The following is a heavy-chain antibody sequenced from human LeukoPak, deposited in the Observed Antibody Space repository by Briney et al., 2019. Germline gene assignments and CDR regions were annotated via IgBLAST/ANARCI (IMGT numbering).Heavy chain of an antibody. J-gene: IGHJ3*01. V-gene: IGHV1-2*02. CDR3: ARGKDDSTGHYDAFDV. CDR2: INPKSGDT. Sequence: ASVKVSCKASGYSFSDNHIHWVRQAPGQGLEYMGWINPKSGDTNFSQRFKGRVTMTSDTSISTAYMEMRKLRSDDTAVYFCARGKDDSTGHYDAFDVWGHGTMVTVSS. CDR1: GYSFSDNH. D-gene: IGHD3-22*01.